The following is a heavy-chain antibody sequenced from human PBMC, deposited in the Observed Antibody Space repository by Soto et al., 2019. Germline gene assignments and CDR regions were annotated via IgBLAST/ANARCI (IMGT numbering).Heavy chain of an antibody. Sequence: ASVKVSCKASGYTFPSYAIHWVRQAPGQRLEWMGWINAGNGNTRYSQKFQGTVTITRDTSASTAYMELSSLSSADTAVYYCARGHDSSGYVIEYWGQGTLVTVSS. CDR2: INAGNGNT. D-gene: IGHD3-22*01. J-gene: IGHJ4*02. V-gene: IGHV1-3*01. CDR1: GYTFPSYA. CDR3: ARGHDSSGYVIEY.